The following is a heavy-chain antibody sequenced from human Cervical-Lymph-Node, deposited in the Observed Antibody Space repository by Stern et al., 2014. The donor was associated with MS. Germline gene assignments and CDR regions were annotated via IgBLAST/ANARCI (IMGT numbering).Heavy chain of an antibody. J-gene: IGHJ4*02. CDR3: ARKGTYGLDY. D-gene: IGHD3-10*01. CDR1: GYNFASYW. V-gene: IGHV5-51*01. CDR2: IYPDDSDA. Sequence: VQLVQSGGGVKKPGESLKISCKGSGYNFASYWIGWVRQVPGKGLEWMGIIYPDDSDARYTPSFQGQVTMSADKSIGTAYLQWSSLKASDTAFYFCARKGTYGLDYWGQGALVTVSS.